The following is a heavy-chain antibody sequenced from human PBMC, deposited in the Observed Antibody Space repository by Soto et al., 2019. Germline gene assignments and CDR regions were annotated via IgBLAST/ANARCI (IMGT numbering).Heavy chain of an antibody. V-gene: IGHV3-23*01. J-gene: IGHJ6*02. CDR3: AKGLGGSYPIGTDYYYGMDV. CDR1: GFTFSGYA. D-gene: IGHD1-26*01. CDR2: FSGRGGNI. Sequence: TGGSLRLSCVASGFTFSGYAMNWVRQTPGMGLEWVSTFSGRGGNIYSAESVKGRFTISRDDSKNTLYLQMNSLRAEDTAVYYCAKGLGGSYPIGTDYYYGMDVWGQGTTVTVSS.